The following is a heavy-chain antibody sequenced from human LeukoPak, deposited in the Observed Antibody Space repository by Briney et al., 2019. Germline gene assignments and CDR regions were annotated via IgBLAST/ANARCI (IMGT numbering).Heavy chain of an antibody. V-gene: IGHV1-69*06. Sequence: ASVKVSCKASGYTFTSYAMNWVRQAPGQGLDWMGGIIPVFGAANYAQKLQGRVTFTADKSTNTVYMDLRSLRSEDTAVYYCARTTSQSIVAAGDHWGQGTLVIVSS. D-gene: IGHD2-15*01. CDR1: GYTFTSYA. J-gene: IGHJ4*02. CDR3: ARTTSQSIVAAGDH. CDR2: IIPVFGAA.